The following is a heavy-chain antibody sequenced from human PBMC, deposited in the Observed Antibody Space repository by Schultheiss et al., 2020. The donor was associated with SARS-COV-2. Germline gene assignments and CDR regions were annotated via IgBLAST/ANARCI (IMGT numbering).Heavy chain of an antibody. Sequence: GSLRLSCAVYGGSFSGYYWSWIRQPPGKGLEWIGEINHSGSTNYNPSLKSRVTISVDTSKNQFSLKLSSVTAADTAVYYCARGGVAVAVGRNWFDPWGQGTLVTVSS. J-gene: IGHJ5*02. V-gene: IGHV4-34*01. D-gene: IGHD6-19*01. CDR3: ARGGVAVAVGRNWFDP. CDR2: INHSGST. CDR1: GGSFSGYY.